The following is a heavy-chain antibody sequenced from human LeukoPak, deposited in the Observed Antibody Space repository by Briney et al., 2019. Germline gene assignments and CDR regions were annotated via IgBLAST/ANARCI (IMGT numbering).Heavy chain of an antibody. D-gene: IGHD3-9*01. Sequence: GGSLRLSCAASGFTFNSHWMHWVRQAPGKGLVWVSRINSDGSSAYYADSVKGRFTMSRDNVKNTLYLQMNSLRVDDTAVYYCASGIDWPDYWGQGTLVTVST. CDR1: GFTFNSHW. V-gene: IGHV3-74*01. J-gene: IGHJ4*02. CDR2: INSDGSSA. CDR3: ASGIDWPDY.